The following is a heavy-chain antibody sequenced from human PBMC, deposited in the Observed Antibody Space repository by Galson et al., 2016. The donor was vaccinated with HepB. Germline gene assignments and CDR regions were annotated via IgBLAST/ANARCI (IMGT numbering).Heavy chain of an antibody. Sequence: SLRLSCAASGFTFSRSSMNWVRQAPGKGLEWVAVITYDGSNKYYADSVKGRFTISRDNSKNTLYLQMNSLRTEDTAVYSCARHLVRYSHTLAGMTNNSMKVWGQGTTVTVS. CDR1: GFTFSRSS. J-gene: IGHJ6*02. V-gene: IGHV3-30*04. CDR2: ITYDGSNK. D-gene: IGHD3-9*01. CDR3: ARHLVRYSHTLAGMTNNSMKV.